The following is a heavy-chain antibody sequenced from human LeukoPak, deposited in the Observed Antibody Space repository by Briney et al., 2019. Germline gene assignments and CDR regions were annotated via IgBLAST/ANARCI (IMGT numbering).Heavy chain of an antibody. J-gene: IGHJ4*02. CDR1: GFNFGDYA. D-gene: IGHD3-3*01. CDR3: SRDRTSRFDFWSGYYPLN. V-gene: IGHV3-43D*03. CDR2: ITWDGGTT. Sequence: GGSLRLSCAASGFNFGDYAMHWVRQAPGKGLEWISLITWDGGTTYYADSVKGRFTVSRDNSENSLYLQMNSLRTEDTAFYYCSRDRTSRFDFWSGYYPLNWGQGTLVTVSS.